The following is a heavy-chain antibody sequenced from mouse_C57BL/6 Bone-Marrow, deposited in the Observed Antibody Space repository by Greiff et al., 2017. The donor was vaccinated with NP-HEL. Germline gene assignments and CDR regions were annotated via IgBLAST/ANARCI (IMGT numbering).Heavy chain of an antibody. CDR1: GFTFSSYG. CDR2: ISSGGSYT. CDR3: AREAIYYDLWFAY. J-gene: IGHJ3*01. Sequence: EVMLVESGGDLVKPGGSLKLSCAASGFTFSSYGMSWVRQTPDKRLEWVATISSGGSYTYYPDSVKGRFTISRDNAKNTLYLQMSSLKSEDTAMYYCAREAIYYDLWFAYWGQGTLVTVSA. D-gene: IGHD2-4*01. V-gene: IGHV5-6*02.